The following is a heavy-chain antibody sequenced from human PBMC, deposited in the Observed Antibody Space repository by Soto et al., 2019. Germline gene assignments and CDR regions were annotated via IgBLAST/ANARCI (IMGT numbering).Heavy chain of an antibody. Sequence: SETLSLTCAGSGGSISSGGYSWSWIRQPPGKGLEWIGYIYHSGSTYYNPSLKSRVTISVDRSKNQFSLKLSSVTAEDTAVYYCARVPDYWGQGTLVTVSS. V-gene: IGHV4-30-2*01. CDR1: GGSISSGGYS. CDR2: IYHSGST. CDR3: ARVPDY. J-gene: IGHJ4*02.